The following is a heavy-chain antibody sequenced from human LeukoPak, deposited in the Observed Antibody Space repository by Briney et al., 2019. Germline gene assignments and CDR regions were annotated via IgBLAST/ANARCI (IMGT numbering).Heavy chain of an antibody. CDR1: GYTFTGYY. J-gene: IGHJ4*02. CDR2: INPNSGGT. CDR3: ARAAVGSSDIVATSYYFDY. D-gene: IGHD5-12*01. V-gene: IGHV1-2*02. Sequence: ASVKVSCKASGYTFTGYYMHWVRQAPGQGLEWMGWINPNSGGTNHAQKFQGRVTMTRDTSISTAYMELSRLRSDDAAVYYCARAAVGSSDIVATSYYFDYWGQGTLVTVSS.